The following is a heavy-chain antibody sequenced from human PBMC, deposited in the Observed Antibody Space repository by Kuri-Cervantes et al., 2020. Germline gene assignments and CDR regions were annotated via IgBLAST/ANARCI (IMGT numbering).Heavy chain of an antibody. D-gene: IGHD3-3*01. J-gene: IGHJ6*02. CDR2: IYYSGST. Sequence: SETLSLTCTVSGGSISSSSYYWGWIRQPPGKGLEWIGSIYYSGSTYYTPSLKSRVTISVDTSKNQFSLKLSSVTAADTAVYYCARPGGGFFWSASYGDGIDVWGQGTTVTVSS. CDR3: ARPGGGFFWSASYGDGIDV. CDR1: GGSISSSSYY. V-gene: IGHV4-39*01.